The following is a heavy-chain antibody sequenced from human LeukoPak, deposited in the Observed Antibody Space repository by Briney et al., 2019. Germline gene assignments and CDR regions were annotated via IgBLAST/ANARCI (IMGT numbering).Heavy chain of an antibody. Sequence: ETLSLTCTVSGGSISSSSYYWGWIRQPPGKGLEWVSSITSSGAATYYADSVKGRFTISRDNSDNTLYLQMNSLRAEDTAVYYCAKDRPNYYGSNGHYYKLNGDCWGQGTLVTVSS. CDR2: ITSSGAAT. D-gene: IGHD3-22*01. CDR1: GGSISSSSYY. V-gene: IGHV3-23*01. J-gene: IGHJ4*02. CDR3: AKDRPNYYGSNGHYYKLNGDC.